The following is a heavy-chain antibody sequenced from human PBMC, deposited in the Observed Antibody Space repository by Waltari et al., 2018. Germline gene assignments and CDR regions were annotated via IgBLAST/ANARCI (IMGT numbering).Heavy chain of an antibody. Sequence: QVQLQQWGAGLLKPSETLSLTCAVYGGSFSGSYCSWIRQPPGKGLEWIGEINHSGSTNYNPSLKSRVTISVDTSKNQFSLKLSSVTAADTAVYYCARGLGYYLYYFDYWGQGTLVTVSS. CDR2: INHSGST. J-gene: IGHJ4*02. CDR3: ARGLGYYLYYFDY. CDR1: GGSFSGSY. V-gene: IGHV4-34*01. D-gene: IGHD1-26*01.